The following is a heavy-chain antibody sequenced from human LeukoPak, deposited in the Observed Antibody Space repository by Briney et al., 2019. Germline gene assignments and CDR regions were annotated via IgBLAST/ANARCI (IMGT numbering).Heavy chain of an antibody. CDR2: ISSSGSTI. D-gene: IGHD3-10*01. J-gene: IGHJ4*02. CDR3: ARVSTMVTYYFDY. CDR1: GFTFSDYY. Sequence: GGSLRLSCAASGFTFSDYYMSWIRQAPGKGLEWVSYISSSGSTIYYADSVKGRFTISRDNAKNSLYLQMNSLRAEDTAVYYCARVSTMVTYYFDYWGQGTLVTVSS. V-gene: IGHV3-11*01.